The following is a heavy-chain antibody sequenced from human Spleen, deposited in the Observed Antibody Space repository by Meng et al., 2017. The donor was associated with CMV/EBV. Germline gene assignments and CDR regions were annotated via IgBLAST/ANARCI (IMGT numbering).Heavy chain of an antibody. CDR1: GFTFSSYG. V-gene: IGHV3-33*01. CDR3: ARAGRGTIVVVPAAIPNSRYFQH. D-gene: IGHD2-2*02. CDR2: IWYDGSNK. Sequence: GGSLRLSCAASGFTFSSYGMHWVRQAPGKGLEWVAVIWYDGSNKYYADSVKGRFTSSRDNSKNTLSLQMNSLRAADTAVYYCARAGRGTIVVVPAAIPNSRYFQHWGQGTLVTVSS. J-gene: IGHJ1*01.